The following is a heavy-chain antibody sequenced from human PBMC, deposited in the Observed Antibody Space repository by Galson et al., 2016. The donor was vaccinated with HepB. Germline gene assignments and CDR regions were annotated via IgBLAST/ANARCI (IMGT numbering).Heavy chain of an antibody. V-gene: IGHV1-69*13. Sequence: SVKVSCKASGVIFNNYTISWVRQAPGQGLEWMGGIIPIFGTANYAQNFQGRVTMTADESTATAYMELSSLRFEDTAVYFCARVGQTLIPYYHYYGLDVWGQGTTVTVSS. CDR1: GVIFNNYT. J-gene: IGHJ6*02. CDR3: ARVGQTLIPYYHYYGLDV. D-gene: IGHD3-16*01. CDR2: IIPIFGTA.